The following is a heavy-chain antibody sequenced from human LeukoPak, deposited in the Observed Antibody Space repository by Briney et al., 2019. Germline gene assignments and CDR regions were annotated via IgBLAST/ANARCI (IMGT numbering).Heavy chain of an antibody. CDR3: ARVSIAAAVPLYYYYYYMDV. Sequence: VASVKVSCRASGYTFTGYYMHWVRQAPGQGLEWMRCINPNSGGTNYAEKFQGRGTMARDTSISTASMELSRLRSDDTDVYYCARVSIAAAVPLYYYYYYMDVWGKGTTVTVSS. D-gene: IGHD6-13*01. J-gene: IGHJ6*03. CDR1: GYTFTGYY. CDR2: INPNSGGT. V-gene: IGHV1-2*02.